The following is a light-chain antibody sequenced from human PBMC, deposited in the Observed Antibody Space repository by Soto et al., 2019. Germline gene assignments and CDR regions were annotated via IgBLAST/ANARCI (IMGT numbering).Light chain of an antibody. CDR3: LQYSRYPVT. J-gene: IGKJ4*01. CDR2: EAS. Sequence: DIQMTQSPSTLSASVGDRVSITCRASQSISFWLAWYQQKPGKAPNLPIYEASSLESGVPSRFSGSGSGTEFTLTITSLQPHDFATYYCLQYSRYPVTFGGGTKVEIK. V-gene: IGKV1-5*03. CDR1: QSISFW.